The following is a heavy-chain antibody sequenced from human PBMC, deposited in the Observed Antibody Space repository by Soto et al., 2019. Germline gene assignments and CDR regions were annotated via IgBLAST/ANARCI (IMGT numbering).Heavy chain of an antibody. J-gene: IGHJ3*02. CDR2: SYPGDSDT. D-gene: IGHD6-19*01. V-gene: IGHV5-51*03. Sequence: EVQLVQSGAEVKKPGESLKISCKGSGYSFTSYWIGWVRQMPGKGLEWMGISYPGDSDTRYSPSFQGQVTISADKSISTAYLQWSSLKASDTAMYYCAGWAVAGTRRPDDAFDIWGQGTMVTVSS. CDR3: AGWAVAGTRRPDDAFDI. CDR1: GYSFTSYW.